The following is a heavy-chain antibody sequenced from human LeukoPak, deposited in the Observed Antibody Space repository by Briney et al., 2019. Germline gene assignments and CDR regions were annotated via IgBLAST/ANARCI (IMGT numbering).Heavy chain of an antibody. CDR3: ASYGDLSFGY. V-gene: IGHV3-11*03. D-gene: IGHD4-17*01. J-gene: IGHJ4*02. CDR2: ISSSSSYT. CDR1: GFTFSDYY. Sequence: GGSLRLSCAASGFTFSDYYMSWIRQAPGKWLEWVSYISSSSSYTNYADSVKGRFTISRDNAKNSLYLQMNSLRAEDTAVYYCASYGDLSFGYWGQGTLVTVSS.